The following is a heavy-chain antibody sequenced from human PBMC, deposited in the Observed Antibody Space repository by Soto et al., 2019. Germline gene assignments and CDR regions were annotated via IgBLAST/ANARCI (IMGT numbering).Heavy chain of an antibody. J-gene: IGHJ2*01. CDR1: GFTFSSYS. CDR3: ARHPDDYSNSPWYFDL. D-gene: IGHD4-4*01. Sequence: EVQLVESGGGLVQPGGSLRLSCAASGFTFSSYSMNWVRQAPGKGLEWVSYISSSSSTIYYADSVKGRFTISRDNAKNSLYLQMNSLRDEDTAVYYCARHPDDYSNSPWYFDLWGRGTLVTVSS. V-gene: IGHV3-48*02. CDR2: ISSSSSTI.